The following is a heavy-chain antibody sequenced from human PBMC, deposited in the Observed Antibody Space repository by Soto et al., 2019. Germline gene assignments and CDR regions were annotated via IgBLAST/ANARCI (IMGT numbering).Heavy chain of an antibody. D-gene: IGHD3-3*01. V-gene: IGHV4-39*01. J-gene: IGHJ5*02. CDR2: IYYSGST. CDR1: GGSISSSSYY. Sequence: SETLSLTCTVSGGSISSSSYYWGWIRQPPGKGLEWIGSIYYSGSTYYNPSLKSRVTISVDTSKNQFSLKLSSVTAADTAVYYCASSATLYYDFWSGYSRGTNWFDPWGQGTLVTVS. CDR3: ASSATLYYDFWSGYSRGTNWFDP.